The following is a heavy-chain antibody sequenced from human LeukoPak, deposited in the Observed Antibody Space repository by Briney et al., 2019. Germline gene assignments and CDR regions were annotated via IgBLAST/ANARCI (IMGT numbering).Heavy chain of an antibody. Sequence: SETLSLTCAVYGGSFSGYYWSWIRQPPGKGLEWIGEINHSGSTNYNPSLKSRVTISVDTSKSQFSLKLSSVTAADTAVYYCASLTIAAAGIGQYGYWGQGTLVTVSS. CDR2: INHSGST. CDR1: GGSFSGYY. V-gene: IGHV4-34*01. CDR3: ASLTIAAAGIGQYGY. D-gene: IGHD6-13*01. J-gene: IGHJ4*02.